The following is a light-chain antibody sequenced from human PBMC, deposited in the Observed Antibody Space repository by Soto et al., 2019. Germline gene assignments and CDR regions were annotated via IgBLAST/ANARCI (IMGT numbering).Light chain of an antibody. Sequence: EIVLTQSPATLSLSPGERATLSCRASQSVSSYLAWYQLKSGQAPRLLIYDASNRATGTPARFSGSGSGTDFTLTISCLEPEDFAVYYFQQRSNGPLFTFGSVTKVAIK. CDR2: DAS. CDR3: QQRSNGPLFT. J-gene: IGKJ3*01. V-gene: IGKV3-11*01. CDR1: QSVSSY.